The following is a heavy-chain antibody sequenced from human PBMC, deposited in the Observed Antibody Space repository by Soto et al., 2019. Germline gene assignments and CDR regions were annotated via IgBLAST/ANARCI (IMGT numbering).Heavy chain of an antibody. CDR1: GFSLSTSGVG. D-gene: IGHD3-10*01. J-gene: IGHJ3*01. CDR2: NYWDDDK. CDR3: AQRSYGPPLDAFDL. Sequence: QITLKESGPTLVKPTQNLTLTCTFSGFSLSTSGVGVGWIRKPPGKALEWLALNYWDDDKRYSPSLKSRLTLTKDTSKNQVVLTMTNRAPVDTATYYCAQRSYGPPLDAFDLLGQGTMVTVSS. V-gene: IGHV2-5*02.